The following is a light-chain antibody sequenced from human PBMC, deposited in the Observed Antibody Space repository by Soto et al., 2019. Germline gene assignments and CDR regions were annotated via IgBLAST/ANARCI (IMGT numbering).Light chain of an antibody. Sequence: QSALTQPASISASPGQSITISCTGTSSDVGGYNYVSWYQQHPDKVPKLMIYEVSYRPSGVSDRFSGSKSGSTASLTISGLQAEDEADYYCSSYTSSSAGVFGTGTKVTVL. V-gene: IGLV2-14*01. CDR1: SSDVGGYNY. CDR2: EVS. CDR3: SSYTSSSAGV. J-gene: IGLJ1*01.